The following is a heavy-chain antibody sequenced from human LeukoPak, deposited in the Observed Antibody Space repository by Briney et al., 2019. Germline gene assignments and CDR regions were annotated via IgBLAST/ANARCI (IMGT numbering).Heavy chain of an antibody. Sequence: GGSLRLSCAASGFTFDDYAMHWVRQAPGKGLEWVSRIGNDGSDISYADSVKGRFTISRDNSKNTLYLQMNSLRAEDTAVYYCAKDYYDSSDDAFDIWGQGTMVTVSS. D-gene: IGHD3-22*01. V-gene: IGHV3-9*01. CDR2: IGNDGSDI. CDR1: GFTFDDYA. J-gene: IGHJ3*02. CDR3: AKDYYDSSDDAFDI.